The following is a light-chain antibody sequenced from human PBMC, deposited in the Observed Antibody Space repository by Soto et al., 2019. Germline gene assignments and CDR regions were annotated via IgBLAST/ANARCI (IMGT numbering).Light chain of an antibody. J-gene: IGKJ4*01. CDR2: AAS. CDR1: QDISSD. V-gene: IGKV1-12*01. CDR3: QQANSFPLS. Sequence: DIQMTQSPSSVSASVGDRVTITCRASQDISSDLAWYQHRPGKGPKFLIYAASTLQNGIPSRFSGSGSWTDSTLTNNNLQPEDFATYFCQQANSFPLSFGGGTKVEMK.